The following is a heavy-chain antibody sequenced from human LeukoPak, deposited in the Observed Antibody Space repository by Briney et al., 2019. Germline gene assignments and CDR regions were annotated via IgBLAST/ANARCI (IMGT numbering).Heavy chain of an antibody. CDR3: AKRGSSSWHQYFDF. Sequence: GGSLRLSCAASGFTFSSYGMTWVRQAPGKGPEWVSSVGGSDDYTYYADSVKGRFTISRDNGKNTLYLQMNSLRVEDTGVYYCAKRGSSSWHQYFDFWGLGALVTVSS. J-gene: IGHJ4*02. V-gene: IGHV3-23*01. CDR2: VGGSDDYT. D-gene: IGHD6-13*01. CDR1: GFTFSSYG.